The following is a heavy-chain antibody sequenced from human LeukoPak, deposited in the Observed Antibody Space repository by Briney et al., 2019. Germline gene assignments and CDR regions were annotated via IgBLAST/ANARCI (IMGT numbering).Heavy chain of an antibody. CDR2: ISYSGSS. J-gene: IGHJ4*02. D-gene: IGHD5-18*01. V-gene: IGHV4-39*01. CDR3: RGYTSGYLGGDY. CDR1: GGSISSSNYY. Sequence: SETLSLTCTVSGGSISSSNYYWGWIRQPPGKGLEWIGSISYSGSSYYNPSLKSRVTISVDTSKKQFSLKLSSVPAPATAVYYCRGYTSGYLGGDYWGQGALVTVSS.